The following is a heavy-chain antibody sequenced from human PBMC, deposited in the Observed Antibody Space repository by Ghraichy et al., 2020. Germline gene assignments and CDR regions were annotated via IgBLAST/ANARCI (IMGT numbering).Heavy chain of an antibody. CDR1: GGSFSGYY. Sequence: SQTLSLTCAVYGGSFSGYYWSWIRQPPGKGLEWIGEINHSGSTNYNPSLKSRVTISVDTSKNQFSLKLSSVTAADTAVYYCAREGGYYDSSGPDRGRGDDYWGQGTLVTVSS. D-gene: IGHD3-22*01. V-gene: IGHV4-34*01. CDR3: AREGGYYDSSGPDRGRGDDY. J-gene: IGHJ4*02. CDR2: INHSGST.